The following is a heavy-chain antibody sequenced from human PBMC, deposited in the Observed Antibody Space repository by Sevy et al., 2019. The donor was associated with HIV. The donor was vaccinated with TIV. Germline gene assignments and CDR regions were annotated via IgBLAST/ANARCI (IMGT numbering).Heavy chain of an antibody. J-gene: IGHJ4*02. CDR3: AASYDSSGFCFDY. Sequence: ASVKVSCKASGFTFTSSAVQWVRQARGQRLEWIGWIVVGSGNTNYAQKFQERVTITRDMSTSTAYMELCSLRSEDTAVYYCAASYDSSGFCFDYWGQGTLVTLSS. CDR2: IVVGSGNT. CDR1: GFTFTSSA. D-gene: IGHD3-22*01. V-gene: IGHV1-58*01.